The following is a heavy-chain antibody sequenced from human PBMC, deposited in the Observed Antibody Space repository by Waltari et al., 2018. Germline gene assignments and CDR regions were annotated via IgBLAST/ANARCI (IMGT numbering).Heavy chain of an antibody. CDR1: VYSISNGYY. D-gene: IGHD1-26*01. V-gene: IGHV4-38-2*01. CDR3: ARGGSGSYMGSFDI. CDR2: IYHTGTT. J-gene: IGHJ3*02. Sequence: QVQLQESGPGLVKPSETLSRTCAVSVYSISNGYYWSWVRQPPGKGLGWIGGIYHTGTTYYNASCKSRVTISFATSKNQFSLNLSFVTAADTALYFCARGGSGSYMGSFDIWGQGPMVTVSS.